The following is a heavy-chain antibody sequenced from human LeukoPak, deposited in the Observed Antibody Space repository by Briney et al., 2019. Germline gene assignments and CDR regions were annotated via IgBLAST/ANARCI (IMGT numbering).Heavy chain of an antibody. D-gene: IGHD3-3*01. CDR3: ARSYYDFWSGSYYYYMDV. CDR2: ISNSGST. Sequence: PSETLSLTCTVSGDSVSSGSHYWSWSRQPPGKGLECIGYISNSGSTNYNPSLKSRVTISVDTSKNQLSLNLNSVTAADTAVYYCARSYYDFWSGSYYYYMDVWGKGTTVTVSS. CDR1: GDSVSSGSHY. J-gene: IGHJ6*03. V-gene: IGHV4-61*01.